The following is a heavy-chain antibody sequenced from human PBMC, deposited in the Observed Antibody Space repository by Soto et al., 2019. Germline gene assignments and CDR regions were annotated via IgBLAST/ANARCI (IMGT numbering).Heavy chain of an antibody. CDR1: GFTFSSYG. J-gene: IGHJ4*02. D-gene: IGHD3-10*02. CDR2: IWYDGSNK. Sequence: QVQLVESGGGVVQPGRSLRLSCAASGFTFSSYGMHWVRQAPGKGLEWVAVIWYDGSNKYYADSVKGRFTISRDNSRNTLYLQMNRRRAEDTAVYYCARDRTPYYVRSVGLDYWGQGTLVTVSS. V-gene: IGHV3-33*01. CDR3: ARDRTPYYVRSVGLDY.